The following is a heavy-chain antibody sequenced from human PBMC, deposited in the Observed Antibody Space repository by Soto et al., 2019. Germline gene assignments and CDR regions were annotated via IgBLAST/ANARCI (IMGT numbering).Heavy chain of an antibody. Sequence: GGSLRLSCAASGFTVSSNYMSWVRQAPGKGLEWVSVIYSGGSTYYADSVKGRFTISRDNSKNTLYLQMNILRAEDMAVYYFARALFVVGQWLVGRNDAFDIWGQGTMVTVSS. CDR2: IYSGGST. V-gene: IGHV3-66*01. CDR3: ARALFVVGQWLVGRNDAFDI. CDR1: GFTVSSNY. J-gene: IGHJ3*02. D-gene: IGHD6-19*01.